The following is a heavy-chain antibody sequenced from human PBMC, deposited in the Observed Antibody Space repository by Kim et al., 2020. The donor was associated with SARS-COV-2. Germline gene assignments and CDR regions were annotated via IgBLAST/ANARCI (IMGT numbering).Heavy chain of an antibody. Sequence: SGPTLVKPTQTLTLTCTFSGFSLSTSGVGVGWIRQPPGKALEWLALIYWDDDKRYSPSLKSRLTITKDTSKNQVVLTMTNMDPVDTATYYCAHRGVYGDSQVSHFDYWGQGTLVTVSS. D-gene: IGHD4-17*01. CDR2: IYWDDDK. CDR1: GFSLSTSGVG. J-gene: IGHJ4*02. CDR3: AHRGVYGDSQVSHFDY. V-gene: IGHV2-5*02.